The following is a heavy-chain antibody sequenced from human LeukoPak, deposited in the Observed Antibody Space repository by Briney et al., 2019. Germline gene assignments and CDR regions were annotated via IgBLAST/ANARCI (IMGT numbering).Heavy chain of an antibody. Sequence: NPGESLKISCKGSGYRFTSYWISWVRQMPGKGLEYMGRIDPSDSYTNYSPSFEGHVTISADKSISTAYLQWSSLKASDTAMYYCALGGSGNYFGLDYWGQGTLVTVSS. CDR1: GYRFTSYW. CDR2: IDPSDSYT. J-gene: IGHJ4*02. V-gene: IGHV5-10-1*01. CDR3: ALGGSGNYFGLDY. D-gene: IGHD3-10*01.